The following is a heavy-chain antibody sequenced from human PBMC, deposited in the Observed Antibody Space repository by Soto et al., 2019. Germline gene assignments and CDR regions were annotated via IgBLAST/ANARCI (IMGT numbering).Heavy chain of an antibody. J-gene: IGHJ4*02. CDR3: TTAPYIWGSYGSNY. D-gene: IGHD3-16*01. V-gene: IGHV3-15*01. Sequence: EVQLVESGGGLVKPGGSLRLSCVASGFTFSNAWMSWVRQAPGKGLEWVGRIKSKTDGGTTDYAAPVKGRFTISRDDSKNTLYVQMSSLKTEDTAVYYCTTAPYIWGSYGSNYWGQGTLVTVSS. CDR2: IKSKTDGGTT. CDR1: GFTFSNAW.